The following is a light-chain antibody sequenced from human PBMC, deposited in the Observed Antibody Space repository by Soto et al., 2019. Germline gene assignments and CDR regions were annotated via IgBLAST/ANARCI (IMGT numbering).Light chain of an antibody. CDR1: QSFGTT. J-gene: IGKJ4*01. CDR3: QQYNNWPPLT. Sequence: EIVRPQSPATLPVSPGEKATPPCRAVQSFGTTLAGYQQKPGKAPRLLFFGAATRATGIPARFSGSGSGTEFTLTISSLQSEDFAVYYCQQYNNWPPLTFGGGTKVEIK. CDR2: GAA. V-gene: IGKV3-15*01.